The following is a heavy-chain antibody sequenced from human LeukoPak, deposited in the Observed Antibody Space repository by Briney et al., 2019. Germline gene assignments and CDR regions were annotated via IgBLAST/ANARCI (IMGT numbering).Heavy chain of an antibody. D-gene: IGHD1-26*01. V-gene: IGHV1-18*01. J-gene: IGHJ5*02. Sequence: ASVKVSCKASGYTFTSYGISWVRQAPGQGLEWMGWISAYNGNTNYAQKLQGRVTMTTDTSTSTAYMELRSLRSDDTAVYYCARAATIVGATHDWFDPRGQGTLVTVSS. CDR3: ARAATIVGATHDWFDP. CDR2: ISAYNGNT. CDR1: GYTFTSYG.